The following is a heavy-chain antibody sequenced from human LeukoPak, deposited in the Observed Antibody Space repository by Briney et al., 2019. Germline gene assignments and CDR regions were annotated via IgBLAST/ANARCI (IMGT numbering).Heavy chain of an antibody. CDR1: VVFISSHY. V-gene: IGHV4-59*11. Sequence: SETLSLTCTVSVVFISSHYWSWIRQPPAKGLEWIGYIYYSGSTNYNPSLMSRVTISVDTSKNQFSLRLSSVTAADTAVYFCAREYYDFWSPNFDYWGQGTLVTASS. CDR2: IYYSGST. J-gene: IGHJ4*02. CDR3: AREYYDFWSPNFDY. D-gene: IGHD3-3*01.